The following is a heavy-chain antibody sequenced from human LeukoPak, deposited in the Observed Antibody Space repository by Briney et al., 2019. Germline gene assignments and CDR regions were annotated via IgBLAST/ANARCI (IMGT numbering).Heavy chain of an antibody. D-gene: IGHD1-14*01. CDR1: GFTFSTSS. CDR3: ARDGGNYYMDV. V-gene: IGHV3-30*04. J-gene: IGHJ6*03. Sequence: PGRSLRLSCAASGFTFSTSSLHWVRQAPGKGLEWVAIISYDETDKYYADSVKGRFTISRDNSKNTLYLQMHSLTVEDTAVYYCARDGGNYYMDVWGKGTTVTVSS. CDR2: ISYDETDK.